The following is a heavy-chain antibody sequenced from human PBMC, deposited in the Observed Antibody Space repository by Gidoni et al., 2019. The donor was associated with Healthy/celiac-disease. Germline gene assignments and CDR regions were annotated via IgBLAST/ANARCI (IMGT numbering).Heavy chain of an antibody. CDR3: ARDPRGLSY. Sequence: QVQLQESGPGLVKPSETLSLTCAVSGYSISSGYYWGWIRQPPGKGLECMGSIYHSGSTYYNPSLKSRVTISVDTSKNQFSLKLSSVTAADTAVYYCARDPRGLSYWGQGTLVTVSS. CDR2: IYHSGST. D-gene: IGHD3-16*01. J-gene: IGHJ4*02. CDR1: GYSISSGYY. V-gene: IGHV4-38-2*02.